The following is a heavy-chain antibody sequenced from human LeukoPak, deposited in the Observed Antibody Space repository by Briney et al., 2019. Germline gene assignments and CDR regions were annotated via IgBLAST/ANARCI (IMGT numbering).Heavy chain of an antibody. Sequence: SVKVSCKASGGTFSSYAISWVRQAPGQGLEWMGGIIPIFGTANYAQKFQGRVTITADESTSTAYMELSSLRSEDTAVYYCARDGWNSRYYYYGMDVWGQGTTVTVSS. D-gene: IGHD1-7*01. J-gene: IGHJ6*02. CDR1: GGTFSSYA. V-gene: IGHV1-69*13. CDR2: IIPIFGTA. CDR3: ARDGWNSRYYYYGMDV.